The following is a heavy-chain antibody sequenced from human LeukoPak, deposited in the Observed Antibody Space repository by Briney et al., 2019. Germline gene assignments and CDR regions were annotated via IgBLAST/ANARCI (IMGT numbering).Heavy chain of an antibody. D-gene: IGHD3-10*01. CDR3: ARDPETVPYGSGTDY. Sequence: ASVKVSCKASGYPFTGYYLHWVRQAPGQGLEWMGWISAYNGNTNYAQKLQGRVTMTTDTSTSTAYMELRSLRSDDTAVYYCARDPETVPYGSGTDYWGQGTLVTVSS. J-gene: IGHJ4*02. CDR2: ISAYNGNT. CDR1: GYPFTGYY. V-gene: IGHV1-18*04.